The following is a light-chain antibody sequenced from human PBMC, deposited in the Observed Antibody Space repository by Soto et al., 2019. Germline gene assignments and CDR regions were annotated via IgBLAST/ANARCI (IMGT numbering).Light chain of an antibody. CDR1: QSVSTSY. Sequence: DIVLTQSPGTLSLSPGDRSTLACRSSQSVSTSYLAWYQQKPGQAPRLLIYGASSRATGIPDRFSGSGSGTDSTLTISSLQPEDFATYYCQQTHSTIHSFGQGTKVDIK. CDR2: GAS. CDR3: QQTHSTIHS. V-gene: IGKV3-20*01. J-gene: IGKJ2*01.